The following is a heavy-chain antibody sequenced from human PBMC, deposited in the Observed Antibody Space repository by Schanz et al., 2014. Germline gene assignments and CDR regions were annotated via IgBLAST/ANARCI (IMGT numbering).Heavy chain of an antibody. D-gene: IGHD6-19*01. CDR2: IYPNSGGT. V-gene: IGHV1-2*06. CDR3: ARGLVRYFDF. J-gene: IGHJ4*02. Sequence: QVQLVQSGAEVKKPGASVKVSCKASGYTFTGYSLHWVRQAPGQGLEWMGRIYPNSGGTMYAEKFQGRVTVTRDTSTSTAYMELRSLRSDDTAVYYCARGLVRYFDFWGQGSLVTVSS. CDR1: GYTFTGYS.